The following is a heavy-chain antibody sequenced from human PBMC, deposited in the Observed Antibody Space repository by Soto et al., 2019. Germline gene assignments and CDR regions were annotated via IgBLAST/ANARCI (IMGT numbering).Heavy chain of an antibody. CDR1: GYTLTEDY. CDR3: ARKLELRGSYYYYYDMDV. Sequence: ASVEVSCKASGYTLTEDYIHWVRQASGQGLEWMGWINPNSGGTNYAQKFQGRVTMTRDTSISTAYMELSRLRSDDTAVYYCARKLELRGSYYYYYDMDVWGQGTTVTVSS. D-gene: IGHD1-7*01. V-gene: IGHV1-2*02. CDR2: INPNSGGT. J-gene: IGHJ6*02.